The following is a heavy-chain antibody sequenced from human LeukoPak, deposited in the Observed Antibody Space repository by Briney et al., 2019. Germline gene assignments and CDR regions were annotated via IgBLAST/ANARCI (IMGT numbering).Heavy chain of an antibody. CDR3: ARGPRLXSSGWYYGAFDI. CDR2: INPNSGGA. V-gene: IGHV1-2*06. D-gene: IGHD6-19*01. CDR1: GYTFTGYY. Sequence: ASVKVSCKASGYTFTGYYIHWVRQAPGQGLEWMGRINPNSGGADYAQKFQGRVSMTRDTSISTAYMELSSLRSDDTAVYYCARGPRLXSSGWYYGAFDIWGQGTMVTVS. J-gene: IGHJ3*02.